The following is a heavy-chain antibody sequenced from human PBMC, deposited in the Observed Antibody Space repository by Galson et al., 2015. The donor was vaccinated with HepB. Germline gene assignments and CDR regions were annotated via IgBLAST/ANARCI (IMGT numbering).Heavy chain of an antibody. CDR3: AKDGAGIFGVVIISAFDY. Sequence: SLRLSCAASGFTFSSYAMSWVRQAPGKGLEWVSAISGSGGSTYYADSVKGRFTISRDNSKNTLYLQMNSLRAEDTAVYYCAKDGAGIFGVVIISAFDYWGQGTLVTVSS. D-gene: IGHD3-3*01. CDR1: GFTFSSYA. J-gene: IGHJ4*02. V-gene: IGHV3-23*01. CDR2: ISGSGGST.